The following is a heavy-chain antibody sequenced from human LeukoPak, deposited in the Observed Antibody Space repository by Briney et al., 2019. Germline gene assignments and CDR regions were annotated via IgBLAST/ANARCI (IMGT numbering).Heavy chain of an antibody. Sequence: SETLSLTCTVSGVSMSIYYWSWIRQPPGKSLEWIAFISYIGSSNYNPSLTSRATISVDSSKNQFSLKLNSVTAADTAVYYCVGWQVAGAFEVWGQGTMVTVSS. D-gene: IGHD6-19*01. CDR1: GVSMSIYY. J-gene: IGHJ3*01. CDR3: VGWQVAGAFEV. CDR2: ISYIGSS. V-gene: IGHV4-59*13.